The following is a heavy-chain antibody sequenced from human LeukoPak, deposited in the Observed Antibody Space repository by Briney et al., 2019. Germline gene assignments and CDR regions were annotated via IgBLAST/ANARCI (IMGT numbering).Heavy chain of an antibody. V-gene: IGHV4-34*01. CDR3: ARTRVLRYYYDSSGYYLFDY. Sequence: PSETLSLTCAVYGGSFSGYYWSWIRQPPGKGLEWIGEINHSGSTNYNPSLKSRVTISVDTSKNQFSLKLSSVTAADTAVYYCARTRVLRYYYDSSGYYLFDYWGQGTLVTVSS. J-gene: IGHJ4*02. D-gene: IGHD3-22*01. CDR2: INHSGST. CDR1: GGSFSGYY.